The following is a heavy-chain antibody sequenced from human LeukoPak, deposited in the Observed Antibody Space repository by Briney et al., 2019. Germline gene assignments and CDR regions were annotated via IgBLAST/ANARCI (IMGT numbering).Heavy chain of an antibody. V-gene: IGHV3-23*01. D-gene: IGHD6-6*01. J-gene: IGHJ4*02. CDR1: GFTFSTYG. Sequence: GGSLRLSCAASGFTFSTYGMTWVRQAPGKGLEWVSAIGGSGVSTYYADSVKGRFTISRDNSRNTLYLQMNSLRAEDTAVYYCAREARSYLGYWGQGTLVTVSS. CDR2: IGGSGVST. CDR3: AREARSYLGY.